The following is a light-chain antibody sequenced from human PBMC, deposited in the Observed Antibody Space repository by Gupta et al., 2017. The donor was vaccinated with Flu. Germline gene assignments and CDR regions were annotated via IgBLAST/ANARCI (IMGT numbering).Light chain of an antibody. J-gene: IGKJ1*01. V-gene: IGKV1-39*01. Sequence: PSFLSASVGDSVTISCRASQSISNYLCWYQQKPGKAPKLLISTSSKLKSGVPSRFSGSGSGADFTLSIRRLQPEDFATYYCQQTDSSPWTFGQGTKVEI. CDR1: QSISNY. CDR3: QQTDSSPWT. CDR2: TSS.